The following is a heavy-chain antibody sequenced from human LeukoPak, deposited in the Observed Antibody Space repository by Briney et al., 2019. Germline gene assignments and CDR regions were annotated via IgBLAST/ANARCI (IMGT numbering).Heavy chain of an antibody. J-gene: IGHJ5*02. Sequence: SQTLSLTCTVSGGSISSGGYYWSWIRQHPGKGLEWIGYIYYSGSTYYNPSLKSRVTISVDTSKNQFSLKLSSVTAADTAVHYCAGLYYDFWSGYLGGNWFDPWGQGTLVTVSS. D-gene: IGHD3-3*01. V-gene: IGHV4-31*03. CDR1: GGSISSGGYY. CDR3: AGLYYDFWSGYLGGNWFDP. CDR2: IYYSGST.